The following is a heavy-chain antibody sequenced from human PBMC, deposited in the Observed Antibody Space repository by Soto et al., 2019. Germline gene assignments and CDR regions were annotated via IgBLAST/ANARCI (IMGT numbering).Heavy chain of an antibody. D-gene: IGHD7-27*01. CDR3: ARGAYEQRKETKPNRGGMDV. Sequence: PGGSLRLSCRASGFTFKGYTMNWVRQAPGKGLEWVSSISSRSDYIHYADSVKGRFTISRDNAENSLFLELTSLRVDDTALYYCARGAYEQRKETKPNRGGMDVWGQGTTVTVS. J-gene: IGHJ6*02. V-gene: IGHV3-21*04. CDR2: ISSRSDYI. CDR1: GFTFKGYT.